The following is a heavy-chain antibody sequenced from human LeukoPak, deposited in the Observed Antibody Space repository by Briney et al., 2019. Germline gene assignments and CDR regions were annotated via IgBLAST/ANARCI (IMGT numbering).Heavy chain of an antibody. CDR3: ARVGYCSSTSCYGYTAFDP. D-gene: IGHD2-2*01. CDR1: GGSISSYY. Sequence: PSETLSLTCTASGGSISSYYWSWIRQPPGKGLEWVGYIYYSGNTNYNPSLKSRVTMSVDTSKNQFSLKLSSVTAADTAVYYCARVGYCSSTSCYGYTAFDPWGQGTLVTVSS. V-gene: IGHV4-59*12. J-gene: IGHJ5*02. CDR2: IYYSGNT.